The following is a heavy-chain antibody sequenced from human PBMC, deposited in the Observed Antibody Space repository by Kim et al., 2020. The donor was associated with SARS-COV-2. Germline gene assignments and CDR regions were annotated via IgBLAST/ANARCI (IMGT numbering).Heavy chain of an antibody. D-gene: IGHD1-1*01. V-gene: IGHV3-21*01. Sequence: GGSLRLSCAASGFTFSSYSMNWVRQAPGKGLEWVSSISSSSSYIYYADSVKGRFTISRDNAKNSLYLQMNSLRAEDTAVYYCARDISWNDVTYFDYWGQGTLVTVSS. CDR3: ARDISWNDVTYFDY. CDR1: GFTFSSYS. CDR2: ISSSSSYI. J-gene: IGHJ4*02.